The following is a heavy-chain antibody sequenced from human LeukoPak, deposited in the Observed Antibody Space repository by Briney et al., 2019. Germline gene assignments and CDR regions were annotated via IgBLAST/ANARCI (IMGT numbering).Heavy chain of an antibody. CDR1: GFTFSSYA. CDR2: ISGSGGST. Sequence: GRSLRLSCAASGFTFSSYAMGWVRQARGKGLEWVSAISGSGGSTSYGDSVKGRFTISRDNSKNTLYLQMNSLRAEDTAVYYSAKNLALRCDSSGYYFDYWGQGTLVTVSS. J-gene: IGHJ4*02. CDR3: AKNLALRCDSSGYYFDY. V-gene: IGHV3-23*01. D-gene: IGHD3-22*01.